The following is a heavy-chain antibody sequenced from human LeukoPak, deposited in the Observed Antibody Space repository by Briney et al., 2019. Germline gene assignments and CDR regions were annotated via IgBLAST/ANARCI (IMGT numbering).Heavy chain of an antibody. CDR1: GFTFSSYS. J-gene: IGHJ5*02. D-gene: IGHD3-10*01. V-gene: IGHV3-21*01. CDR2: ISSSSSYI. Sequence: GGSLRLSCAASGFTFSSYSMNWVRQAPGKGLEWVSSISSSSSYIYYADSVKGRFTISRDNAKNSLYLQMNSLRAEDTAVYYCARDFGRVNWFDPWGQGTLVTVSS. CDR3: ARDFGRVNWFDP.